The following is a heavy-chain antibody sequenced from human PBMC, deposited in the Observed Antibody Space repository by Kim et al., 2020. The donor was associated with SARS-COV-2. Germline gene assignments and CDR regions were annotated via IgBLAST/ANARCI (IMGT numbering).Heavy chain of an antibody. Sequence: SETLSLTCTVSGGSISSYYWSWIRQPPGKGLEWIGYIYYSGSTNYNPSLKSRVTISVDTSKNQFSLKLSSVTAADTAVYYCARLPPVYGGNSGLGYWGQGTLVTVSS. J-gene: IGHJ4*02. CDR2: IYYSGST. CDR1: GGSISSYY. D-gene: IGHD4-17*01. V-gene: IGHV4-59*08. CDR3: ARLPPVYGGNSGLGY.